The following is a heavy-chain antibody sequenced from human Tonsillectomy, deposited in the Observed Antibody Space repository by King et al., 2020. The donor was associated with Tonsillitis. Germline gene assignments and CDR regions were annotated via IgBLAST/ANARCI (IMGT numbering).Heavy chain of an antibody. CDR1: GFTFSSYS. V-gene: IGHV3-21*01. CDR2: ISSSSSYI. D-gene: IGHD6-19*01. CDR3: ARERSGWHYYYYYYMDV. J-gene: IGHJ6*03. Sequence: VQLVESGGGLVKPGGSLRLSCAASGFTFSSYSMNWVRQAPGKGLEWVSSISSSSSYIYYADSVKGRFTIARDNAKNSLYLQMKSLRAEDTAVDYCARERSGWHYYYYYYMDVWGKGTTVTVSS.